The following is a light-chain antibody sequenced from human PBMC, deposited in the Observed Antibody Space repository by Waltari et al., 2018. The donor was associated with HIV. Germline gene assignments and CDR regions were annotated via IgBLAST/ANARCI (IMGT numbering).Light chain of an antibody. Sequence: SYALTQPPSVSVSPGHAARITCPGDALPNQYAYWYQQKSGQAPVLVIYEDSERPSGIPGRFSGSSSGTMATLTISGAQVEDEADYYCYSTDSSGYPLFGGGTKLTVL. CDR2: EDS. CDR3: YSTDSSGYPL. V-gene: IGLV3-10*01. J-gene: IGLJ2*01. CDR1: ALPNQY.